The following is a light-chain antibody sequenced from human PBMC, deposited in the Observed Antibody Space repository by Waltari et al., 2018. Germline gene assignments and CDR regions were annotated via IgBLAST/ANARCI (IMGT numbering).Light chain of an antibody. CDR2: KAS. V-gene: IGKV1-5*03. Sequence: DIPMTQSPSTLSASVGDRVIITCRASQRLSSWLAWYQQKPGKAPKLLIYKASNLQTGVPSMFSGSGSGTEFTLTISSLQPDDFATYYCQEYSSYSWTFGQGTKVEIK. CDR1: QRLSSW. J-gene: IGKJ1*01. CDR3: QEYSSYSWT.